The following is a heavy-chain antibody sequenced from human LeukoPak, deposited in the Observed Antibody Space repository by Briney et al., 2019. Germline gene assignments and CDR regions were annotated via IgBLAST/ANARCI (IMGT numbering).Heavy chain of an antibody. CDR3: AKISVAGQGDY. Sequence: GSLRLSCAASGFTFSTYSMNWVRQAPGKGLEWVSYISSSSSTIYYADSVKGRFTISRDNDKNSLYLQMNSLTAEDTAVYYCAKISVAGQGDYWGQGTVVTVSS. J-gene: IGHJ4*02. CDR2: ISSSSSTI. CDR1: GFTFSTYS. D-gene: IGHD6-19*01. V-gene: IGHV3-48*01.